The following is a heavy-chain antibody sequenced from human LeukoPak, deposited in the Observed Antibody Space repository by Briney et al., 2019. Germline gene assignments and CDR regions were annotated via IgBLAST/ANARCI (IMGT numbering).Heavy chain of an antibody. J-gene: IGHJ4*02. V-gene: IGHV3-23*01. CDR1: GFTFTSYS. CDR2: ISGGGGST. D-gene: IGHD7-27*01. Sequence: GGSLRLSCAASGFTFTSYSMNWVRQAPGKGLEWVSTISGGGGSTYYADSVKGRFTVSRDNSKNTLFLQMNSLRAEDTAVYYCAKDGGLWVSAHWGDSWGRGTLVTVPS. CDR3: AKDGGLWVSAHWGDS.